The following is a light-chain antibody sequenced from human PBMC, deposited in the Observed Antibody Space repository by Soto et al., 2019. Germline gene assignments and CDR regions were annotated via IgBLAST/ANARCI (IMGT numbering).Light chain of an antibody. J-gene: IGKJ1*01. CDR2: DAS. V-gene: IGKV3-20*01. Sequence: ETVLTQSPGTLSLSPGERATLSCRASQSVSSSYLAWYQQKPGQAPRLLIYDASSRATGIPDRFSGSGSGTDFTLTISRLEREDFAVYYCQQYVRSPPSWTFGQGTKVEIK. CDR3: QQYVRSPPSWT. CDR1: QSVSSSY.